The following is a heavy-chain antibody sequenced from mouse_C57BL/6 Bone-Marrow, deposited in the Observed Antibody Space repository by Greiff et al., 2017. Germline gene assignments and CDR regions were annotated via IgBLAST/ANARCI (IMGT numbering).Heavy chain of an antibody. D-gene: IGHD3-3*01. V-gene: IGHV1-64*01. CDR2: IHPTSGST. J-gene: IGHJ2*01. Sequence: VQLQQPGAELVKPGASVKLSCKASGYTFTSYWMHWVKQRPGQGLEWIGMIHPTSGSTNYNEKFKSKATLTVDKSSSTAYMQLSSLTSEDSAVYYCARRGTGAFDYGGQGTTLTVSS. CDR3: ARRGTGAFDY. CDR1: GYTFTSYW.